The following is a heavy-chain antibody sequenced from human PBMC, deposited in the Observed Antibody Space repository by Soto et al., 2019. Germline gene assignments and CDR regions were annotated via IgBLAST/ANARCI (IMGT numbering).Heavy chain of an antibody. Sequence: PGGSLRLSCAASGFTFSSYAMHWVRQAPGKGLEWVAVISYDGSNKYYADSVKGRFTISRDNSKNTLYLQMNSLRAEDTAVYYCARDGFMTGSHVALAFDIWGQGTMVTVSS. V-gene: IGHV3-30-3*01. J-gene: IGHJ3*02. D-gene: IGHD3-9*01. CDR1: GFTFSSYA. CDR3: ARDGFMTGSHVALAFDI. CDR2: ISYDGSNK.